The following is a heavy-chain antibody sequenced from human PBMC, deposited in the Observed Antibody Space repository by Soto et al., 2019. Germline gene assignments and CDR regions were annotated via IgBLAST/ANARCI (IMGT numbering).Heavy chain of an antibody. CDR2: IYPGDSDT. J-gene: IGHJ6*02. CDR1: GYSSTNNW. V-gene: IGHV5-51*01. CDR3: ARLSGYAKDYYYGLDV. Sequence: SLKISCKCSGYSSTNNWIGWVRQMPVKGMEWMGIIYPGDSDTRYSPSLQGQVTFSADRSISTAYLQWNTLKASDTDVYYCARLSGYAKDYYYGLDVWGQGNTVTAP. D-gene: IGHD5-12*01.